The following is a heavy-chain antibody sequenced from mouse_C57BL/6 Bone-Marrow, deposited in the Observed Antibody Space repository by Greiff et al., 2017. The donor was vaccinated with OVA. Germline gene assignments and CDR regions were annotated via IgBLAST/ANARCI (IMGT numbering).Heavy chain of an antibody. Sequence: EVQLQQSGPELVKPGASVKIPCKASGYTFTDYNMDWVKQSHGKSLEWIGDINPNNGGTIYNQKFKGKATLTVDKSSSTAYMELRSLTSEDTAVYYCARRSIYYGNGGRYYAMDYWGQGTSVTVSS. J-gene: IGHJ4*01. CDR1: GYTFTDYN. CDR2: INPNNGGT. CDR3: ARRSIYYGNGGRYYAMDY. V-gene: IGHV1-18*01. D-gene: IGHD2-1*01.